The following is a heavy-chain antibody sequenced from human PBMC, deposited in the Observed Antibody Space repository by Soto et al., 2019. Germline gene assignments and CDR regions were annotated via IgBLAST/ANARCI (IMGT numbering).Heavy chain of an antibody. CDR2: IYWDDDK. V-gene: IGHV2-5*02. Sequence: QITLKESGPTLVKPTQTLTLTCTFSAFSLSTSGVGVGWIRQPPGKALEWLTFIYWDDDKRYSPSLKSRLTITNDPSKNQVVLTTTNMDPVDTATYYCARLVAAGITYYFDSWGQGTLVTVSS. CDR3: ARLVAAGITYYFDS. CDR1: AFSLSTSGVG. D-gene: IGHD2-21*01. J-gene: IGHJ4*02.